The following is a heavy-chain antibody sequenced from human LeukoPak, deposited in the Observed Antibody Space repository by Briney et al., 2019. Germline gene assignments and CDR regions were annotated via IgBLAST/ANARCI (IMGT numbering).Heavy chain of an antibody. D-gene: IGHD2-2*01. Sequence: GGSLRLSCVASGFTVSDFWMSWVRQAQGQGLEWVASINQDEREKRFVDSVKGRFTISRDNAKNSLFLQMNSLRAEDTAVYFCARDGCTSTTCSTLGGFNHWAQGTLVTVST. CDR1: GFTVSDFW. CDR3: ARDGCTSTTCSTLGGFNH. CDR2: INQDEREK. J-gene: IGHJ4*02. V-gene: IGHV3-7*01.